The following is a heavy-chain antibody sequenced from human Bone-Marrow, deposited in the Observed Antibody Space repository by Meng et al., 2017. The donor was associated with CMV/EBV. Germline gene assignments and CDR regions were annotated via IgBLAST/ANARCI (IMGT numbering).Heavy chain of an antibody. J-gene: IGHJ4*02. CDR1: GLTFSNYW. Sequence: GESLKISCAASGLTFSNYWMHWVRQAPGQGLVWVSRINDDGSSISQADAVKGRFTISRDNSKNTLYLQMNSLRAEDTAVYYCAKETRGSIDYWGQGTLVTVSS. V-gene: IGHV3-74*01. D-gene: IGHD3-10*01. CDR3: AKETRGSIDY. CDR2: INDDGSSI.